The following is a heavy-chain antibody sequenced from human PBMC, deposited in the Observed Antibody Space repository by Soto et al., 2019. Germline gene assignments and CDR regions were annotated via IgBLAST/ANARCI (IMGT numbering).Heavy chain of an antibody. CDR3: AKDRDYGDYWYFDL. V-gene: IGHV3-23*01. D-gene: IGHD4-17*01. J-gene: IGHJ2*01. Sequence: EVQLLESGGGLVQPGGSLRLSCAASGFTFSSYAMSWVRQAPGKGLEWVSAISGGGGSTYYADSVKGRFTISRDNSKNPQYLQINRLGAEDTAVYYCAKDRDYGDYWYFDLWGRGTLVTVSS. CDR2: ISGGGGST. CDR1: GFTFSSYA.